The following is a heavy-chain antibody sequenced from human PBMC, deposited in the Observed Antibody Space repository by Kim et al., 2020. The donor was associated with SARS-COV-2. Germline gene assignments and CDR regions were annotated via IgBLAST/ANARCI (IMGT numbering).Heavy chain of an antibody. Sequence: TNYSPSFQGHVTISADKSISTAYRQWSSLKASDTAMYYCARQGTGSWFDPWGQGTLVTVSS. D-gene: IGHD1-1*01. V-gene: IGHV5-10-1*01. CDR2: T. CDR3: ARQGTGSWFDP. J-gene: IGHJ5*02.